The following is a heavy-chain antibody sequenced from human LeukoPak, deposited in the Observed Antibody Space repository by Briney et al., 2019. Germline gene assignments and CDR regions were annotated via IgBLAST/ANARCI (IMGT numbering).Heavy chain of an antibody. D-gene: IGHD7-27*01. CDR2: ISNDSRYI. CDR3: ARDLAWGAYDY. Sequence: PGGSLRLSCIASGYTLSRYIMNWVRQAPGKGLEWVASISNDSRYIYYSDSVKGRFTISRDNAENTVYLQMNSLRTEDAAVYYCARDLAWGAYDYWGQGTLVTVSS. CDR1: GYTLSRYI. J-gene: IGHJ4*02. V-gene: IGHV3-21*04.